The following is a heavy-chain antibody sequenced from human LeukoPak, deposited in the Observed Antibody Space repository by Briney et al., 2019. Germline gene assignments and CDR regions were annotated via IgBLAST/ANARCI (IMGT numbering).Heavy chain of an antibody. Sequence: SETLSLTCTVSGGSISFYYWSWIRQPPGKGLEWIGYIYYSGSTNYNPSLKSRVTISVDTSKNQFSLKLSSVTAADTAVYYCATTYGDYMNWFDPWGQGTLVTVSS. V-gene: IGHV4-59*12. J-gene: IGHJ5*02. D-gene: IGHD4-17*01. CDR2: IYYSGST. CDR3: ATTYGDYMNWFDP. CDR1: GGSISFYY.